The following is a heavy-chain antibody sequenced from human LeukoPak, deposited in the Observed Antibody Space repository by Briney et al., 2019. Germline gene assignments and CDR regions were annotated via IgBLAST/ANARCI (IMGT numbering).Heavy chain of an antibody. Sequence: SETLSLTCTVSGGSISSYYWSWIRQPPGKGLEWIGYIYYSGSTNYNPSLKSRVTISVDKSKNQFSLKLSSVTAADTAVYYCASSGNEGYFDYWGQGTLVTVSS. V-gene: IGHV4-59*12. CDR2: IYYSGST. CDR1: GGSISSYY. CDR3: ASSGNEGYFDY. D-gene: IGHD6-19*01. J-gene: IGHJ4*02.